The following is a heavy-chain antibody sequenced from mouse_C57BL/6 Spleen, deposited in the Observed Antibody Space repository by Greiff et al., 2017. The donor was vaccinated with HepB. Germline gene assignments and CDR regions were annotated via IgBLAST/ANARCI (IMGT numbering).Heavy chain of an antibody. Sequence: QVQLQQPGAELVKPGASVKLSCKASGYTFTSYWMHWVKQRPGQGLEWIGMIHPNSGSTNYNEKFKSKATLTVDKSSSTAYMQRSSLTSEDSAVYYCASITTVVAKEPYWGQGTLVTVSA. CDR3: ASITTVVAKEPY. J-gene: IGHJ3*01. CDR2: IHPNSGST. V-gene: IGHV1-64*01. CDR1: GYTFTSYW. D-gene: IGHD1-1*01.